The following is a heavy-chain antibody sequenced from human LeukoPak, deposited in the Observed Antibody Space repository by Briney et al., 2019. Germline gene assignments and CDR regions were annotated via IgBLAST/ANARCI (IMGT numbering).Heavy chain of an antibody. D-gene: IGHD2-2*01. CDR3: ARQQYCSSTSCRYFDY. CDR2: IYYSGST. CDR1: GGSISSGDYY. Sequence: SETLSLTCTVSGGSISSGDYYWSWIRQPPGKGLEWIGYIYYSGSTYYNPSLKSRVTISVDTSKNQFSLKLSSVTAADTAVYYCARQQYCSSTSCRYFDYWGQGTLVTVSS. J-gene: IGHJ4*02. V-gene: IGHV4-30-4*08.